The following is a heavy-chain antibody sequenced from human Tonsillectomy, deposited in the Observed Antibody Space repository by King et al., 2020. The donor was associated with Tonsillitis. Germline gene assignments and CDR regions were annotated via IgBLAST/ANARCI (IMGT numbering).Heavy chain of an antibody. V-gene: IGHV4-39*01. Sequence: QLQESGPGVVKPSETLSLTCTVSGGSISTSDQYWAWIRQPPGKGLEWIGYMYFSGTIFYNPSLKSRITISGGTSENRFSLKLSSVTAADTAVYFCAGYVSGSFDYWGQGALVTVSS. CDR3: AGYVSGSFDY. CDR2: MYFSGTI. J-gene: IGHJ4*02. D-gene: IGHD1-26*01. CDR1: GGSISTSDQY.